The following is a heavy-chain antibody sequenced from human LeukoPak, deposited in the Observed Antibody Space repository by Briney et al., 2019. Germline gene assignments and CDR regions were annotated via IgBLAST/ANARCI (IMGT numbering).Heavy chain of an antibody. V-gene: IGHV3-7*01. CDR1: GFTFSSYW. D-gene: IGHD6-13*01. J-gene: IGHJ6*02. Sequence: GGSLRLSCAASGFTFSSYWMSWVRQAPGKGLEWVANIKQDGSEKYYVDSVKGRFTISRDNAKNSLCLQMNSLRAEDTAVYYCARDMDSSSWYYYYYGMDVWGQGTTVTVSS. CDR3: ARDMDSSSWYYYYYGMDV. CDR2: IKQDGSEK.